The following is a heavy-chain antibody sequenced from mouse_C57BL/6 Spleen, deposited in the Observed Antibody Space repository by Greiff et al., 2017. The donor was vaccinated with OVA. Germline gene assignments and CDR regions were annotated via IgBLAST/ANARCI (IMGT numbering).Heavy chain of an antibody. CDR1: GFTFSDYG. D-gene: IGHD2-1*01. Sequence: EVKVVESGGGLVKPGGSLKLSCAASGFTFSDYGMHWVRQAPEKGLEWVAYISSGSSTIYYADTVKGRFTISRDNAKNTLFLQMTRLRSEDTAMYYCARKEKVYYGNYDYAMDYWGQGTSVTVSS. CDR2: ISSGSSTI. CDR3: ARKEKVYYGNYDYAMDY. V-gene: IGHV5-17*01. J-gene: IGHJ4*01.